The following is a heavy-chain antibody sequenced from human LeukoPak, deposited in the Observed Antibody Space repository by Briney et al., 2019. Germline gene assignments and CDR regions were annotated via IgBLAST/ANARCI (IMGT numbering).Heavy chain of an antibody. Sequence: GSLRLSCAASGFTVSSNYMSWVRQPPGKGLEWIGEINHSGSTNYNPSLMSRVTISVDTSKNQFSLKLSSVTAADTAVYYCARARVSNWNYSYYYYYMDVWGKGTTVTVSS. V-gene: IGHV4-34*01. CDR2: INHSGST. CDR3: ARARVSNWNYSYYYYYMDV. J-gene: IGHJ6*03. D-gene: IGHD1-7*01. CDR1: GFTVSSNY.